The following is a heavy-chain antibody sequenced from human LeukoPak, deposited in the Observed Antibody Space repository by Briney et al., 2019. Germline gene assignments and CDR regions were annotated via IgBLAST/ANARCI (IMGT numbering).Heavy chain of an antibody. CDR2: MNPNSGNT. J-gene: IGHJ6*03. Sequence: ASVKVSCKASGYTFTSYDINWVRQATGQGLEWMGWMNPNSGNTGYAQKFQGRVTMTRNTSISTAYMELSSLRSEDTAVYYCARAVRVAAHYYYYYMDVWGKGTTVTVSS. V-gene: IGHV1-8*01. D-gene: IGHD3-10*01. CDR1: GYTFTSYD. CDR3: ARAVRVAAHYYYYYMDV.